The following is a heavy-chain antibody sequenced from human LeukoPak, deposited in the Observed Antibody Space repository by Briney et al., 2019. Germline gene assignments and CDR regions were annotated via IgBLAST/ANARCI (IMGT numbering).Heavy chain of an antibody. CDR2: VYRSGDT. V-gene: IGHV4-4*07. CDR1: GGSISTYY. D-gene: IGHD4/OR15-4a*01. CDR3: ARESDAGPSANKVFHYFHGMDV. Sequence: SETLSLTCSVSGGSISTYYWSWIRQPAGKGLEWIGRVYRSGDTNYNPSLKSRVTMSVDTSKNQISLRLRSVTAADTAVYYCARESDAGPSANKVFHYFHGMDVWGQGTTVTVSS. J-gene: IGHJ6*02.